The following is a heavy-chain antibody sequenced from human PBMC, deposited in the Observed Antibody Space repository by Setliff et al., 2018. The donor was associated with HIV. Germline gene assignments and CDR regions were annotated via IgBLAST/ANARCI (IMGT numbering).Heavy chain of an antibody. CDR2: VHSSGTT. J-gene: IGHJ4*02. CDR3: ARDPGNSSTWHFDY. CDR1: GGSSGGSISAYD. V-gene: IGHV4-61*08. D-gene: IGHD6-13*01. Sequence: SETLSLTCSISGGSSGGSISAYDWSWIRQPPGKGLEWLGYVHSSGTTNYNPSLKSRVTISRDTSKNQFFLKVTSLTAADTAVYYCARDPGNSSTWHFDYWGRGNLVTAPQ.